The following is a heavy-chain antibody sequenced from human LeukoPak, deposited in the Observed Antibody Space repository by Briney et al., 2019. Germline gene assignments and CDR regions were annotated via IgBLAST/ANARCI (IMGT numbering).Heavy chain of an antibody. Sequence: GGSLRLSCAASGFTFSSYAMHWVRQAPGKGREGVAVISYDGSNKYHADSVRGRFTISRDNSKNTLYLQMNSLRAEDTAVYYCARESMTTVTTTFDYWGQGTLVTVSS. V-gene: IGHV3-30-3*01. D-gene: IGHD4-17*01. J-gene: IGHJ4*02. CDR1: GFTFSSYA. CDR2: ISYDGSNK. CDR3: ARESMTTVTTTFDY.